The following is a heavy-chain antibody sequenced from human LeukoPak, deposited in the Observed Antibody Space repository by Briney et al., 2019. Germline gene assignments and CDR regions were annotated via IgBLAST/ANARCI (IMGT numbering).Heavy chain of an antibody. Sequence: GGSLRLSCEASGFSISIYWMHWVRHAPGEGPIWVSLIRSDGTSTSYADSVKGRFTISRDNAKNTVYLQMNSLRAEDTAVYYCARDLGSGTPLDCRGQGTLVTVSS. CDR1: GFSISIYW. D-gene: IGHD1-7*01. CDR2: IRSDGTST. V-gene: IGHV3-74*01. CDR3: ARDLGSGTPLDC. J-gene: IGHJ4*02.